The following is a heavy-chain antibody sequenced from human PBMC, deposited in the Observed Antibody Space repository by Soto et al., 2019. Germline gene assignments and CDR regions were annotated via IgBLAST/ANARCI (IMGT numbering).Heavy chain of an antibody. CDR3: ARDSHTYGDYGQGYYYYYMDV. J-gene: IGHJ6*03. CDR1: GFTFSSYS. D-gene: IGHD4-17*01. CDR2: ISSSSSYI. Sequence: GGSLRLSCAASGFTFSSYSMNWVRQAPGKGLEWVSSISSSSSYIYYADSVKGRFTISRDNAKNSLYLQMNSLRAEDTAVYYCARDSHTYGDYGQGYYYYYMDVWGKGTTVTVSS. V-gene: IGHV3-21*01.